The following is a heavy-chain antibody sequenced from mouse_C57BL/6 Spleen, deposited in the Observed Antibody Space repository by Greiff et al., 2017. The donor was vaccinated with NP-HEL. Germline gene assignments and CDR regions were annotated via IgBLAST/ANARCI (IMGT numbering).Heavy chain of an antibody. J-gene: IGHJ4*01. V-gene: IGHV1-18*01. Sequence: DVKLQESGPELVKPGASVKISCKASGYTFTDYNMDWVKQSHGKSLEWIGDINPNNGGTIYNQKFKGKATLTVDKSSSTAYMELRSLTSEDTAVFYCARGGLLRGGYAMDYWGQGTSVTVSS. CDR2: INPNNGGT. CDR3: ARGGLLRGGYAMDY. D-gene: IGHD2-3*01. CDR1: GYTFTDYN.